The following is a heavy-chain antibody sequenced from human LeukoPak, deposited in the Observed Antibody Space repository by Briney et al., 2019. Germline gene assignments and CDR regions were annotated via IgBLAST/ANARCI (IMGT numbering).Heavy chain of an antibody. V-gene: IGHV3-30*02. CDR3: AKVGFGELWSYYYYYYMDV. Sequence: GGSLRLPCAASGFTFSSYAMSWVRQAPGKGLQWVAFIRYNGNDQCYADSVKGRFTISRDNSKNTVFLQMNSLRIEDTAMYYCAKVGFGELWSYYYYYYMDVWGKGTTVTISS. CDR2: IRYNGNDQ. J-gene: IGHJ6*03. CDR1: GFTFSSYA. D-gene: IGHD3-10*01.